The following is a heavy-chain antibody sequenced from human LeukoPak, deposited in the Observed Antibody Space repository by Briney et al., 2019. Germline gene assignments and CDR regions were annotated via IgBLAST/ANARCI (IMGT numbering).Heavy chain of an antibody. J-gene: IGHJ4*02. D-gene: IGHD5-12*01. CDR1: GFTFNSYW. Sequence: GGSLRLSCAASGFTFNSYWMSWVRQAPGKGLEWVANIKQDGSEKYYVDSVKGRFTISRDNAKNSLYLQMNSLRAEDTAVYYCATLVATTRFDYWGQGTLATVSS. V-gene: IGHV3-7*01. CDR2: IKQDGSEK. CDR3: ATLVATTRFDY.